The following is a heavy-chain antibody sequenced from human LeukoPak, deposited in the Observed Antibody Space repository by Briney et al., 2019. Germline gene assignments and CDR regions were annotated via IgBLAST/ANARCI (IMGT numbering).Heavy chain of an antibody. J-gene: IGHJ3*02. CDR3: TTDISWLVRRYKGAFDI. Sequence: GGSLRLSCVASGFTFTDARMTWVRQAPGKGLECVCRIKSTPDGGTADYAAPVNGRFTISRDDSKNTLYLQMNSLKVEDTAVYYCTTDISWLVRRYKGAFDIWGQGTMVTVSS. CDR2: IKSTPDGGTA. D-gene: IGHD6-19*01. V-gene: IGHV3-15*01. CDR1: GFTFTDAR.